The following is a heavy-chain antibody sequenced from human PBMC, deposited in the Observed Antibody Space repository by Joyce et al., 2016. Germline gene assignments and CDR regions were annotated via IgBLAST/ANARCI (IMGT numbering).Heavy chain of an antibody. V-gene: IGHV3-21*01. CDR3: GRVDPTEQPIDY. Sequence: EVQLVESGGGLVKPGGSLRLSCAASGFAFSTYTMSWVRQAPGKGLEWGSSISDNRRFIYYADSLKGRFTISRDNAKNSLYLQMNSLRAEDTAVYYCGRVDPTEQPIDYWGQGTLVTVSS. J-gene: IGHJ4*02. CDR1: GFAFSTYT. D-gene: IGHD6-13*01. CDR2: ISDNRRFI.